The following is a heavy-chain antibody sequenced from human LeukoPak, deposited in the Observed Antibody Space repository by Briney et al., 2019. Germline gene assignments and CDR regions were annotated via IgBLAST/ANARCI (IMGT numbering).Heavy chain of an antibody. V-gene: IGHV1-18*01. CDR2: ISAYNGNT. CDR1: GYTFTSYD. Sequence: WASVKVSCKASGYTFTSYDINWVRQATGQGLEWMGWISAYNGNTNYAQKLQGRVAMTTDTSTSTAYMELRSLRSDDTAVYYCARENGWDCSSTSCSPGAFDIWGQGTMVTVSS. D-gene: IGHD2-2*01. CDR3: ARENGWDCSSTSCSPGAFDI. J-gene: IGHJ3*02.